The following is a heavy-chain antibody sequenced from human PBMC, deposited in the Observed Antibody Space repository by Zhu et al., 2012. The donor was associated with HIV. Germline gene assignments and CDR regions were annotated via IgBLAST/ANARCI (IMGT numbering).Heavy chain of an antibody. V-gene: IGHV4-38-2*01. CDR1: GYSVSNNDF. Sequence: QVHLQESGPGLVKPSETLSLTCAVSGYSVSNNDFWGWIRQPPGKGLEWIGNLNHIGSVYYNPSLKNRVAISLDKSKNQFSLRLSSVTAADTAVYFCARRPTSGDYERTFDIVGPRGQRSPSLQ. D-gene: IGHD4-17*01. CDR2: LNHIGSV. CDR3: ARRPTSGDYERTFDI. J-gene: IGHJ3*02.